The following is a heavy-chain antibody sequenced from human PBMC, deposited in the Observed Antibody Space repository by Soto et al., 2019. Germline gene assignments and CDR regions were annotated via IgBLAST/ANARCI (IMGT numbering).Heavy chain of an antibody. CDR2: IKSKTDGGTT. CDR3: TTDPVDYIWGSYYFDS. CDR1: GCTSSNAW. Sequence: EVQLVESGGGLVKPGWSLRLACAASGCTSSNAWMSWVLQDPGKGLEWVGRIKSKTDGGTTDYAAPVKGRFTISSDDSKNTLYLQMNSLKTEDTAVYYCTTDPVDYIWGSYYFDSWGQGTLVTVS. V-gene: IGHV3-15*01. J-gene: IGHJ4*02. D-gene: IGHD3-16*01.